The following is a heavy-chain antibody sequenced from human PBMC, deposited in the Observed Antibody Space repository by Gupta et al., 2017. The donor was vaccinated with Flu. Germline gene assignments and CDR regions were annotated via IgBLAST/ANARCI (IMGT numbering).Heavy chain of an antibody. V-gene: IGHV3-73*02. D-gene: IGHD3-22*01. CDR3: TRRSGEESSGYYGY. CDR2: LRSKANSYAT. J-gene: IGHJ4*02. Sequence: EAQLVDSGGGLVQPVGSLNRTCASTGSTRSGSAMHWVRQASGKGLEWVGRLRSKANSYATAYSASVRGRYTISRDDSKNTAYLQMNSLKAEDTAVYYCTRRSGEESSGYYGYWGQGTMVTVSS. CDR1: GSTRSGSA.